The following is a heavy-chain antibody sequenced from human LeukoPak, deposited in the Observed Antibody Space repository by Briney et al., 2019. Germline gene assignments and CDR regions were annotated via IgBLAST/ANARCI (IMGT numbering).Heavy chain of an antibody. Sequence: PGRSLRLSCAASGFTFSSYAMRWVRQAPGKGLEWVAVISYDGSNKYYADSVKGRFTISRDNSKNTLYLQMNSLRAEDAAVYYCARELRTAAGIRFRGSGMDVWGQGTTVTVSS. J-gene: IGHJ6*02. CDR1: GFTFSSYA. CDR3: ARELRTAAGIRFRGSGMDV. CDR2: ISYDGSNK. D-gene: IGHD6-13*01. V-gene: IGHV3-30-3*01.